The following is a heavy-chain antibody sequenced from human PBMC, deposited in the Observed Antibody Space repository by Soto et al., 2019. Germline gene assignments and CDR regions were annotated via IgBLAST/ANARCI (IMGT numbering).Heavy chain of an antibody. CDR3: ARGEMTTVTTVDY. D-gene: IGHD4-17*01. V-gene: IGHV1-2*04. J-gene: IGHJ4*02. CDR2: INPNRGGT. CDR1: GYTFTGYY. Sequence: ASVKVSCKASGYTFTGYYMHWVRQAPGQGLEWMGWINPNRGGTNYAQKFQGWVTMTRDTSISTAYMELSRLRSDDTAVYYCARGEMTTVTTVDYWGQGTLVTVSS.